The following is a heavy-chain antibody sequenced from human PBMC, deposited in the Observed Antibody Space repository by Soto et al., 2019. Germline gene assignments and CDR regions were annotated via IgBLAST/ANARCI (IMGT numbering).Heavy chain of an antibody. D-gene: IGHD6-19*01. Sequence: GASVKVSCKASGYTVTIYGISWVRQAPGQGLEWMGWINPNSGGTNYAQKFQGRVTMTRDTSISTAYMELSRLRSDDTAVYYCATERIAVAGRKYYYYGMDVWGQGTTVTVSS. V-gene: IGHV1-2*02. J-gene: IGHJ6*02. CDR2: INPNSGGT. CDR1: GYTVTIYG. CDR3: ATERIAVAGRKYYYYGMDV.